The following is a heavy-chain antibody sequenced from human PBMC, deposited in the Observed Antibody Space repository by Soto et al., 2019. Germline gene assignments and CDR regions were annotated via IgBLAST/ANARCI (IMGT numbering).Heavy chain of an antibody. J-gene: IGHJ4*02. CDR2: IIPIFGTA. D-gene: IGHD3-22*01. Sequence: SVKVCCKASGGTFSSYSISSLRQAPGQGLEWMGGIIPIFGTANYAQKFQGRVTITADESTTTAYMELSSLRSEDTAVYYCARAGYDAVITPNYFDYWGQGTLVTVSS. V-gene: IGHV1-69*13. CDR1: GGTFSSYS. CDR3: ARAGYDAVITPNYFDY.